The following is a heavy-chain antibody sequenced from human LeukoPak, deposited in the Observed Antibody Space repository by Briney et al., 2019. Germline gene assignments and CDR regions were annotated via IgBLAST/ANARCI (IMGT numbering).Heavy chain of an antibody. Sequence: SETLSLTCAVYGGSFSGYYWSWIRQPPGKGLEWSGEINHSGSTNYNPSLESRVTISVDTSKNQFSLKLSSVTAADTAVYYCARVCITMIVVVITSVWFDPWGQGTLVTVSS. CDR2: INHSGST. CDR1: GGSFSGYY. V-gene: IGHV4-34*01. CDR3: ARVCITMIVVVITSVWFDP. D-gene: IGHD3-22*01. J-gene: IGHJ5*02.